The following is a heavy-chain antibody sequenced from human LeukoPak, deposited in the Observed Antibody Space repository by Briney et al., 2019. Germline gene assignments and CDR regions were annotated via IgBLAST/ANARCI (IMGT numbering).Heavy chain of an antibody. Sequence: KTSETLSLTCTVSGYSISSGYDWGWIRQPPGKGLEWIGSIYYRRTTYYNPSLKSRVTISVDTSKNQFSLKLSSVTAADTAVYYCASSAASSWDFDSWGQGTLVTVSS. CDR1: GYSISSGYD. CDR2: IYYRRTT. CDR3: ASSAASSWDFDS. D-gene: IGHD2-15*01. J-gene: IGHJ4*02. V-gene: IGHV4-38-2*02.